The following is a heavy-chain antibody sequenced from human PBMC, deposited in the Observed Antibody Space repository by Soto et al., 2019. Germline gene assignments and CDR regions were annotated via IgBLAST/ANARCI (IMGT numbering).Heavy chain of an antibody. V-gene: IGHV3-21*01. J-gene: IGHJ5*02. CDR1: GFTLSSYS. CDR3: ARDRYGEGWFDP. Sequence: PGGSPRLSCAASGFTLSSYSMNWVSQAPGKGLEWVSSISSSSSYIYYADSVKGRFTISRDNAKNSLYLQMNSLRAEDTAVYYFARDRYGEGWFDPWGQGTLVTVSS. D-gene: IGHD5-12*01. CDR2: ISSSSSYI.